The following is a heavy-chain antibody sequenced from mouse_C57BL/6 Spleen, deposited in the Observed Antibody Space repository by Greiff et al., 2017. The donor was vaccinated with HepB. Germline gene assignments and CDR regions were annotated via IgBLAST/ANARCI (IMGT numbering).Heavy chain of an antibody. J-gene: IGHJ3*01. CDR2: ISYDGSN. Sequence: EVKLQESGPGLVKPSQSLSLTCSVTGYSITSGYYWNWIRQFPGNKLEWMGYISYDGSNNYNPSLKNRISITRDTSKNQFFLKLNSVTTEDTATYYCARGGHSSWFAYWGQGTLVTVSA. V-gene: IGHV3-6*01. D-gene: IGHD2-12*01. CDR1: GYSITSGYY. CDR3: ARGGHSSWFAY.